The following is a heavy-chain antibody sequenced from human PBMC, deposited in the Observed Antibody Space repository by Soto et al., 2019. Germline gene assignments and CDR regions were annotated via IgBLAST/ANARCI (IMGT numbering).Heavy chain of an antibody. Sequence: GEYLKISCKGSGYSFTSYWISWVRQMPGKGTEWKGRIDPSDSYTNYSPSFQGHVTISADKSISTAYLQWSSLKASDTAMYFCASTRIAAAGFYHYYYGMDVWGQGTTVTVSS. CDR3: ASTRIAAAGFYHYYYGMDV. CDR2: IDPSDSYT. CDR1: GYSFTSYW. J-gene: IGHJ6*02. V-gene: IGHV5-10-1*01. D-gene: IGHD6-13*01.